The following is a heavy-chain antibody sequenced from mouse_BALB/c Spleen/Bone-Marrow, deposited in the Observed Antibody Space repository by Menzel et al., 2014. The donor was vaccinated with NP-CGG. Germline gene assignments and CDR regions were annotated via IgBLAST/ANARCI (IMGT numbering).Heavy chain of an antibody. Sequence: EVKLVESGGGLVQPGGSLKLSCVASGFTFSSYGMSWVRQTPDKRLELVATINNNGGSTYYPDSVKGQFAISRDNAKNTPHLQMSSLKSEDTAMYYCARVYGWYFVVLGAGATVTISS. D-gene: IGHD1-1*01. CDR2: INNNGGST. V-gene: IGHV5-6-3*01. J-gene: IGHJ1*01. CDR1: GFTFSSYG. CDR3: ARVYGWYFVV.